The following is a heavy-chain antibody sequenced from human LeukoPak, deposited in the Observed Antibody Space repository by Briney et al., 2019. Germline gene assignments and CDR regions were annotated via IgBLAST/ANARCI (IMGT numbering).Heavy chain of an antibody. J-gene: IGHJ3*02. V-gene: IGHV4-61*08. Sequence: KPSETLSLTCTVSGGSVSSSGFYWGWIRQPPGKGLEWIGYIYYSGSTNYNPSLKSRVTISVDTSKNQFSLKLSSVTAADTAVYYCARVLDQLLYDAFDIWGQGTMVTVSS. CDR3: ARVLDQLLYDAFDI. D-gene: IGHD2-2*01. CDR2: IYYSGST. CDR1: GGSVSSSGFY.